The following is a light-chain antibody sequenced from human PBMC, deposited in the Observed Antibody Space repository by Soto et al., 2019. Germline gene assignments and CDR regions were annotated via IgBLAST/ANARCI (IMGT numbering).Light chain of an antibody. CDR2: DAS. V-gene: IGKV1-5*01. CDR3: QQYNSYFTWT. J-gene: IGKJ1*01. CDR1: QSISSW. Sequence: DIQMTQSPSTLSASVGDRVTITCRASQSISSWLAWYQQKPGKAPKLLIYDASSLESGVPSRFSGSGSGTEFALPISSLQPDDFATDYCQQYNSYFTWTFGQGAKVEIK.